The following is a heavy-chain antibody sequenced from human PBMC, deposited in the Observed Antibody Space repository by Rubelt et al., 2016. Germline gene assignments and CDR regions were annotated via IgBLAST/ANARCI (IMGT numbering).Heavy chain of an antibody. Sequence: QLQLQESGPGLVKPSETLSLTCTVSGGSISSSSYYWGWIRQPPGKGLGWIGEINHSGSTNYNPSLKSRVTISVDTSKNQFSLKLSSVTAEDTAVYYCASRGLAPDYWGQGTLVTVSS. J-gene: IGHJ4*02. CDR3: ASRGLAPDY. CDR1: GGSISSSSYY. CDR2: INHSGST. D-gene: IGHD6-19*01. V-gene: IGHV4-39*07.